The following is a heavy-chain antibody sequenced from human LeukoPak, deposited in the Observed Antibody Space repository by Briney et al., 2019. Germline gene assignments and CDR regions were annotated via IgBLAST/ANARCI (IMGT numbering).Heavy chain of an antibody. V-gene: IGHV4-59*08. CDR2: IYNTGST. Sequence: SETLSLTCTVSGVSISSYSWSWIRQPPGRGLDWIGYIYNTGSTNYNPSLKSRVTISVDTSKNQFSLRLSSVTAADTAVYYCAGSSKYYYVAFGYWGQGTLVTVSS. CDR1: GVSISSYS. CDR3: AGSSKYYYVAFGY. J-gene: IGHJ4*02. D-gene: IGHD3-22*01.